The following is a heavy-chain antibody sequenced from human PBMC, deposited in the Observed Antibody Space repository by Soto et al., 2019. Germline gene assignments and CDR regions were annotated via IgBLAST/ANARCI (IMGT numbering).Heavy chain of an antibody. V-gene: IGHV3-23*01. CDR3: ARDPSSGWYPNYFDY. CDR1: GFTLSSYA. CDR2: ISGSGGTT. Sequence: PXXSLRLSFAASGFTLSSYAMHWVPQAPGKGLEWVSGISGSGGTTYYADSVKGRFTISRDNSKNTLYLQMNSLRAQDTAVYYCARDPSSGWYPNYFDYWGQGTLVTVSS. J-gene: IGHJ4*02. D-gene: IGHD6-19*01.